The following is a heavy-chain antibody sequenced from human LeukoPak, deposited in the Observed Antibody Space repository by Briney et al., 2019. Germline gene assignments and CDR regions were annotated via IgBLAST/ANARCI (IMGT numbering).Heavy chain of an antibody. V-gene: IGHV4-4*02. CDR1: GGSISSSHW. J-gene: IGHJ4*02. CDR3: ARKDYGSGSFSRSFDY. CDR2: IYHSGST. Sequence: SETLSLTCAVSGGSISSSHWWSWVRQPPGKGLEWIGEIYHSGSTNYNPSLKSRVTISVDKSKNQFSLKLSSVTAADTAMYYCARKDYGSGSFSRSFDYWGQGTLVTVSS. D-gene: IGHD3-10*01.